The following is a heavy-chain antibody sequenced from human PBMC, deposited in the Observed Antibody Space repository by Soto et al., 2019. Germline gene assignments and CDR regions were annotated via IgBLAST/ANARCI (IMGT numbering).Heavy chain of an antibody. CDR1: GFTFSSYA. J-gene: IGHJ6*02. D-gene: IGHD3-3*01. CDR3: AKDDTTSDYDFWIGYHPYGMDV. V-gene: IGHV3-23*01. Sequence: EVQLLESGGGLVQPGGSLRLSCAASGFTFSSYAMTWVRQAPGKGLEWVSAISDSGGSTYYADSVKGRFTISRDNSKNTLYLQMNSLRAEDTAVYYCAKDDTTSDYDFWIGYHPYGMDVWGQGTTVTVSS. CDR2: ISDSGGST.